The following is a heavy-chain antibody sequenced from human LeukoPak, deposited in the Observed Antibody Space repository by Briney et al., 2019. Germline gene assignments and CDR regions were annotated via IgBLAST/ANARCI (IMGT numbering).Heavy chain of an antibody. Sequence: GGTLRLSCAASGFTFSSYGMHGLRQAPGKGLEWGAVISYDGSNKYYADSVKGRFTISRDNSKNTLYLQMNSLRAEDTAVYYCARVSREGYSYGFVDYWGQGTLVTVSS. CDR3: ARVSREGYSYGFVDY. CDR1: GFTFSSYG. J-gene: IGHJ4*02. CDR2: ISYDGSNK. D-gene: IGHD5-18*01. V-gene: IGHV3-30*03.